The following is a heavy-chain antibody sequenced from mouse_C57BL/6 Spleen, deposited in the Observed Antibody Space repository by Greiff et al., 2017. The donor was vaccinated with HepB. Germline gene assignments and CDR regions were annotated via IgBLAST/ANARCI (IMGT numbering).Heavy chain of an antibody. J-gene: IGHJ1*03. CDR3: ARLAYYSNFWYFDV. V-gene: IGHV1-39*01. CDR1: GYSFTDYN. CDR2: INPNYGTT. D-gene: IGHD2-5*01. Sequence: EVQLQESGPELVKPGASVKISCKASGYSFTDYNMNWVKQSNGKSLEWIGVINPNYGTTSYNQKFKGKATLTVDQSSSTAYMQLNSLTSEDSAVYYCARLAYYSNFWYFDVWGTGTTVTVSS.